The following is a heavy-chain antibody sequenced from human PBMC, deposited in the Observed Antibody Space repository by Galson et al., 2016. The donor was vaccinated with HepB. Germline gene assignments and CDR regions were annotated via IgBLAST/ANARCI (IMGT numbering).Heavy chain of an antibody. V-gene: IGHV3-23*01. J-gene: IGHJ5*02. Sequence: SLRLSCAASGFTFSSYAMNWVRQAPGKGLEWVSAILNSGASTSYADSVKGRFTISRDNSKNTLYLQMNSLRAEDTAVYYCAKCLWVRGVYPFDPWGQGTLVTVSS. CDR3: AKCLWVRGVYPFDP. D-gene: IGHD3-10*01. CDR1: GFTFSSYA. CDR2: ILNSGAST.